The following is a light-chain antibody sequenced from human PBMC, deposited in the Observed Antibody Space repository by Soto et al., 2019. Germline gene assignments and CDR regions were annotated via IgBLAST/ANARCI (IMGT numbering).Light chain of an antibody. V-gene: IGKV3D-15*01. J-gene: IGKJ1*01. CDR3: QKSYSTSWT. Sequence: EIVRTKSQATLSVPPVEMSTISFRASQSVSTYLGWYQQKPGQAPRLLIYDASNRATGIPARFSGSGSGTDFTLTISSLQPEDFATYYCQKSYSTSWTFGQGTKVDIK. CDR2: DAS. CDR1: QSVSTY.